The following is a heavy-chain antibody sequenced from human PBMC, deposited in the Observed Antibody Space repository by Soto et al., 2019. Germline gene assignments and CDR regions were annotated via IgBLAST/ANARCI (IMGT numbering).Heavy chain of an antibody. J-gene: IGHJ4*02. V-gene: IGHV2-70*04. CDR2: IDWDDDK. CDR1: GFSLSTSGMR. D-gene: IGHD3-22*01. Sequence: SGPTLVNPTQTLTLTCTFSGFSLSTSGMRVSWIRQPPGKALEWLARIDWDDDKFYSTSLKTRLTISKDTYKNQVVLTMTNMDPVDTATYYCARMPYYYDSSGSYFDYWGQGTLVTVSS. CDR3: ARMPYYYDSSGSYFDY.